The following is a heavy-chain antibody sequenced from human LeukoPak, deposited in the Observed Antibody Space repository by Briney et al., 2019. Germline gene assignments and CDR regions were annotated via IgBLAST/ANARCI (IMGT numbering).Heavy chain of an antibody. Sequence: GGSLRLSCEASGFTFNTYAIYWVRQAPGKGLEWVSGICGSGGCTYYADSVKGRFTISRDNSKNTLYLQMNSLRAEDTAVYYCASGFSSTSWAAAFDIWGQGTMVTVSS. CDR3: ASGFSSTSWAAAFDI. V-gene: IGHV3-23*01. CDR2: ICGSGGCT. J-gene: IGHJ3*02. CDR1: GFTFNTYA. D-gene: IGHD2-2*01.